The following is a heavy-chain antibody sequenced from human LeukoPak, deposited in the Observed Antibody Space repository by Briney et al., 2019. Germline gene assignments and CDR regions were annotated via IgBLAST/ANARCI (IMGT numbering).Heavy chain of an antibody. Sequence: PSETLSLTCAVYGGSFSGYYWSWIRQPPGKGLEWIGEINHSGSTNYNPSLKSRVTISVDTSKNRFSLKLSSVTAADTAVYYCARQWDYYDSSGYHEEGFDYWGQGTLVTVSS. D-gene: IGHD3-22*01. CDR3: ARQWDYYDSSGYHEEGFDY. J-gene: IGHJ4*02. V-gene: IGHV4-34*01. CDR2: INHSGST. CDR1: GGSFSGYY.